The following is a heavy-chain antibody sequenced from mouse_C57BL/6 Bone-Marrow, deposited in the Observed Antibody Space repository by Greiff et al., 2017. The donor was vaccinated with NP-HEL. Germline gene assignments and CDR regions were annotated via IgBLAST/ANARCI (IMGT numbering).Heavy chain of an antibody. Sequence: EVKLVESGAELVRPGASVKLSCTASGFNIKDDYMHWVKQRPEQGLEWIGWIDPENGDTEYASKFQGKATITAVTSSNTAYLQLSSLTSEDTAVYYCTWDDGALFAYWGQGTLVTVSA. CDR1: GFNIKDDY. CDR2: IDPENGDT. CDR3: TWDDGALFAY. V-gene: IGHV14-4*01. J-gene: IGHJ3*01. D-gene: IGHD4-1*01.